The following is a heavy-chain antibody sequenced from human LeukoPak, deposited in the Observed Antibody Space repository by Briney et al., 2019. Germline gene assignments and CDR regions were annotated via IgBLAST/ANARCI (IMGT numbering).Heavy chain of an antibody. Sequence: GASVKVSCKASGYTFTSYGISWVRQAPGQGLEWMGWISAYNGNTNYAQKLRGRVAMTTDTSTSTAYMELRSLRSDDTAVYYCARFNVLLWFGELYGMDVWGQGTTVTVSS. CDR3: ARFNVLLWFGELYGMDV. CDR2: ISAYNGNT. V-gene: IGHV1-18*01. J-gene: IGHJ6*02. CDR1: GYTFTSYG. D-gene: IGHD3-10*01.